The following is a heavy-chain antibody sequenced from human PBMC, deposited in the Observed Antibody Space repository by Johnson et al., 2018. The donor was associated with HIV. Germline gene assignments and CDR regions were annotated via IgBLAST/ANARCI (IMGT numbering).Heavy chain of an antibody. J-gene: IGHJ3*02. V-gene: IGHV3-30-3*01. CDR3: AKGHYSNYWRAGAFDI. Sequence: QVQLVESGGGVVQPGRSLRLSCAASGFTFSSYAMHWVRQAPGKGLEWVAVISYDGSNKYYADSVKGRFTISRDNSKNSLYLQMNSLRAEDTALYYCAKGHYSNYWRAGAFDIWGQGTMVTVSS. CDR2: ISYDGSNK. D-gene: IGHD4-11*01. CDR1: GFTFSSYA.